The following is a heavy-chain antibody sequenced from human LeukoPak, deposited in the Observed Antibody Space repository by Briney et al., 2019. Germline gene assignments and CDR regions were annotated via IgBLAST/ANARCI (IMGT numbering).Heavy chain of an antibody. J-gene: IGHJ4*02. V-gene: IGHV4-59*11. Sequence: SETLSLTCNVSGESISSHYWSWTRQSPGKGLEWIGYVTNSGTTKFNPSLNSRVTISRDTSKNQISLRLSSVTAADTAVYYCARVTGYMIEDYFDYWGQGTLVTVSS. CDR1: GESISSHY. CDR2: VTNSGTT. D-gene: IGHD3-22*01. CDR3: ARVTGYMIEDYFDY.